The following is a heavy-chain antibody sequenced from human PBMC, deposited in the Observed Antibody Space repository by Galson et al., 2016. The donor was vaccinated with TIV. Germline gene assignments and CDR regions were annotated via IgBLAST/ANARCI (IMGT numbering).Heavy chain of an antibody. CDR1: GFTFNNYA. CDR2: ISGTGEIT. J-gene: IGHJ4*02. D-gene: IGHD3/OR15-3a*01. CDR3: AKYLWTYVWSTFHN. Sequence: SLRLSCAASGFTFNNYAMTWVRQAPGKGLEWVSTISGTGEITVYADSVRGHFIISRDNSKNTLHLQMNNLRADDPDVYYCAKYLWTYVWSTFHNWGQGTPVTVSS. V-gene: IGHV3-23*01.